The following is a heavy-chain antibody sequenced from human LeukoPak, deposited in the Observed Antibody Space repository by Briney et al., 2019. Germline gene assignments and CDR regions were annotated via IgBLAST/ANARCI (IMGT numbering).Heavy chain of an antibody. CDR3: AKDQGTGYYYYMDV. D-gene: IGHD3-10*01. J-gene: IGHJ6*03. CDR1: GFTFSSYS. V-gene: IGHV3-23*01. Sequence: GGSLRLSCAASGFTFSSYSMSWVRQAPGKGLEWVSAISGSGGSTYYADSVKGRFTISRDNSKNTLYLQMNSLRAEDTAVYYCAKDQGTGYYYYMDVWGKGTTVTVSS. CDR2: ISGSGGST.